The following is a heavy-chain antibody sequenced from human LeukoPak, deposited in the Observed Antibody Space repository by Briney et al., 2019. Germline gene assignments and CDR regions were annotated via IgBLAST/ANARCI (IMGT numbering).Heavy chain of an antibody. V-gene: IGHV3-53*01. CDR2: IYSGGST. Sequence: GGSLRLSCAASGFTFSSNYMSWVRQAPGKGLEWVSAIYSGGSTYYADSVKGRFTISRDNSKNTLYLQMNSLRAEDTAVYYCARELIYYYGMDVWGQGTTVTVSS. CDR1: GFTFSSNY. J-gene: IGHJ6*02. CDR3: ARELIYYYGMDV.